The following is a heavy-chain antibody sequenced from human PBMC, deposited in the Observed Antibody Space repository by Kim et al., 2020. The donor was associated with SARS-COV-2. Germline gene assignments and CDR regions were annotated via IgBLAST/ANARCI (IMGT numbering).Heavy chain of an antibody. CDR2: IIPTSGAT. CDR1: GYIFTGFY. J-gene: IGHJ6*02. CDR3: TRAHYMDV. Sequence: ASVKVSCKASGYIFTGFYIHWVRQAPGQGLEWMGWIIPTSGATYFAEKFQGRVTMTRDTSISTAYMEVSTLESDDTAVYYCTRAHYMDVWGQGTTVTVSS. V-gene: IGHV1-2*02.